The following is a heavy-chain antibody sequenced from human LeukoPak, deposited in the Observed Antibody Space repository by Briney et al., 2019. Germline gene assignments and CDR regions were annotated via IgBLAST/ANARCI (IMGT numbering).Heavy chain of an antibody. CDR3: ARPQRDSSSWYVSNWFDP. D-gene: IGHD6-13*01. J-gene: IGHJ5*02. CDR2: ISAYSGNT. V-gene: IGHV1-18*01. CDR1: GYTFTSYG. Sequence: ASVKVSCKASGYTFTSYGISWVRQAPGQGLEWMGWISAYSGNTNYAQKLQGRVTMTTDTSTSTAYMELRSLRSDDTAVYYCARPQRDSSSWYVSNWFDPWGQGTLVTVSS.